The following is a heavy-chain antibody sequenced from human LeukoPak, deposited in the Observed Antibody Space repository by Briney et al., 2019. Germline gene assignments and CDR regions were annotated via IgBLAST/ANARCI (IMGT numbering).Heavy chain of an antibody. CDR2: IYYSGST. CDR3: ARGNSYGSFFDY. CDR1: GGSISSHY. D-gene: IGHD5-18*01. V-gene: IGHV4-59*11. J-gene: IGHJ4*02. Sequence: PSETLSLTCTVSGGSISSHYWSWIRQPPGKGLEWIGYIYYSGSTNYNLSLKSRVTISVDTSKNQFSLKLSSVTAADTAVYYCARGNSYGSFFDYWGQGTLVTVSS.